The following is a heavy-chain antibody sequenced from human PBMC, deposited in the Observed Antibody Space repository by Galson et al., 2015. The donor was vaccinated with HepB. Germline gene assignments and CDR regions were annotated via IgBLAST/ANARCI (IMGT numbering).Heavy chain of an antibody. D-gene: IGHD3-10*01. CDR2: INTKNANP. J-gene: IGHJ5*02. Sequence: SVKVSCKASGYTFTDYTINWVRQAPGQGLEWLGWINTKNANPTYAQGFTGRFVFSLDTSVNTSYLQFSSLKAEDTAIYHCARTPQYGPGGYYKVWFDPWGQGTLVTVSS. CDR3: ARTPQYGPGGYYKVWFDP. CDR1: GYTFTDYT. V-gene: IGHV7-4-1*02.